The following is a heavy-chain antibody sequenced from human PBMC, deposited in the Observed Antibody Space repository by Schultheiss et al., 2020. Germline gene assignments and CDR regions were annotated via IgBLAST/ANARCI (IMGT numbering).Heavy chain of an antibody. CDR1: GGSISSGGYY. V-gene: IGHV4-31*03. CDR3: ARDAHDFWSGYQSSYGMDV. Sequence: SATLSLTCTVSGGSISSGGYYWSWIRQHPGKGLEWIGYIYYSGSTYYNPSLKSRVTISVDTSKNQFSLKLSSVTAADTAVYYCARDAHDFWSGYQSSYGMDVWGQGTTVTGYS. D-gene: IGHD3-3*01. CDR2: IYYSGST. J-gene: IGHJ6*02.